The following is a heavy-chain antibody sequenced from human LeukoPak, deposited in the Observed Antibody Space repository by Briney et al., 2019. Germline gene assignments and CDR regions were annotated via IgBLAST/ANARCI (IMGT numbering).Heavy chain of an antibody. J-gene: IGHJ6*03. CDR2: IIPISDTT. Sequence: SVKVSCKTSRGTLISSAISWVRQAPGQGLEWMGGIIPISDTTNYAQKFRGRVTFTTDESTSKDYMDLSSLRSEDTAVYYCARGRLTRPMPPPYYYYMDVWGEGTTVTVSS. CDR1: RGTLISSA. CDR3: ARGRLTRPMPPPYYYYMDV. D-gene: IGHD3-16*01. V-gene: IGHV1-69*05.